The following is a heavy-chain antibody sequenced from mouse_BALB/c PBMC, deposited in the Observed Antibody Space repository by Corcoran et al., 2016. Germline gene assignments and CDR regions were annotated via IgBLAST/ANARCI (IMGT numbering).Heavy chain of an antibody. V-gene: IGHV1-18*01. Sequence: EVLLQQSGPELVKPGASVMIPCMASGCTFTAYNLDWVQQSHGKGLEWIGDINPNNGGTIYNQKFKGKATLTVDKSSSTAYMELRSLTSEDTGVYYCARKGDFYGKSAMDYWGQGTSVTVSS. CDR1: GCTFTAYN. CDR2: INPNNGGT. CDR3: ARKGDFYGKSAMDY. J-gene: IGHJ4*01. D-gene: IGHD2-1*01.